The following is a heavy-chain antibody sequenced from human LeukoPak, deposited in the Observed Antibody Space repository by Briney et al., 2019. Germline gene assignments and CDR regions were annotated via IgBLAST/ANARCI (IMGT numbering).Heavy chain of an antibody. V-gene: IGHV4-30-4*08. CDR2: IYYSGST. Sequence: KASETLSLTCAVYGGSFTGYYWSWIRQPPGKGLEWIGYIYYSGSTYYNPSLKSRVTISVDTSKNQFSLKLSSVTAADTAVYYCARGSVDYAFDIWGQGTMVTVSS. D-gene: IGHD2-15*01. J-gene: IGHJ3*02. CDR3: ARGSVDYAFDI. CDR1: GGSFTGYY.